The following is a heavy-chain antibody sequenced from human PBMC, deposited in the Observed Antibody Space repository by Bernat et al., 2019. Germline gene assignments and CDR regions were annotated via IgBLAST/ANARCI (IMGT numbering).Heavy chain of an antibody. Sequence: QVQLVESGGGVVQPGRSLRLSCAASGFTFSSYGMHWVRQAPGKGLDWVAVISYDGSNKYYADSVKGRFTISRDNSKNTLYLQMNSLRAEDTAVYYCAKDPPNYDFWSGPTGNYGMDVWGQGTTVTVSS. CDR2: ISYDGSNK. CDR1: GFTFSSYG. CDR3: AKDPPNYDFWSGPTGNYGMDV. J-gene: IGHJ6*02. D-gene: IGHD3-3*01. V-gene: IGHV3-30*18.